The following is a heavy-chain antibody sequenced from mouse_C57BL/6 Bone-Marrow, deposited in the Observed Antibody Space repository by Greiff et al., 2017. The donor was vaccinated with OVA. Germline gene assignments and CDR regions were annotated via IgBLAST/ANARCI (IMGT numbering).Heavy chain of an antibody. V-gene: IGHV1-15*01. CDR3: TRGYSNYCAMDY. J-gene: IGHJ4*01. CDR1: GYTFTDYE. Sequence: VQLQQSGAELVRPGASVTLSCKASGYTFTDYEMHWVKQTPVHGLEWIGAIDPETGGTAYNQKVKGKAILTADKSSSTAYMELRSLTSYDSAVSYCTRGYSNYCAMDYWGQGTSVTVSS. D-gene: IGHD2-5*01. CDR2: IDPETGGT.